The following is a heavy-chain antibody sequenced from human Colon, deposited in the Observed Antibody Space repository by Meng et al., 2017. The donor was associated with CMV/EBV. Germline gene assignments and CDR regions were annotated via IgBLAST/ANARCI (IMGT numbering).Heavy chain of an antibody. D-gene: IGHD2-2*01. J-gene: IGHJ6*02. Sequence: ASVKVSCKASGYTFSDYTITWVRQAPGQGLEWMGWVSAKNGNTKYAERLQGRVTMTTDTSTRTANMEMRSLRSDDTAVYYCARVVVVPSDYYTMDVWGQGTAVTVSS. CDR1: GYTFSDYT. V-gene: IGHV1-18*01. CDR3: ARVVVVPSDYYTMDV. CDR2: VSAKNGNT.